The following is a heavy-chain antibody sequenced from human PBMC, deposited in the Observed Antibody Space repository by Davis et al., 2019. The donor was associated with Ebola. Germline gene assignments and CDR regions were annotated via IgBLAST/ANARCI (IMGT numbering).Heavy chain of an antibody. Sequence: MPSETLSLTCAVYGGSFSGDFWGWIRQPPGKGLEWIGSIYYSGSTYYNPSLKSRVTISVDTSKIHFSLKLSSVTAADTAVYYCARHGEWLRTYFDYWGQGTLVTVSS. CDR1: GGSFSGDF. CDR3: ARHGEWLRTYFDY. J-gene: IGHJ4*02. CDR2: IYYSGST. V-gene: IGHV4-39*01. D-gene: IGHD5-12*01.